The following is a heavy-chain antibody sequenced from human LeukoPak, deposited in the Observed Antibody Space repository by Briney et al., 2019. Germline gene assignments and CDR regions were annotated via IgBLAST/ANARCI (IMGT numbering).Heavy chain of an antibody. Sequence: GASVKVSCKASGYTFNNYYIHWVRQAPGQGLEWVGWISSNSDNTNYAQKFQGRVTMTTDTSTSTAYMELRSLRSDDTAVYYCARDWGSIKVITDYWGQGTLVTVSS. CDR2: ISSNSDNT. CDR3: ARDWGSIKVITDY. V-gene: IGHV1-18*04. J-gene: IGHJ4*02. D-gene: IGHD3-16*01. CDR1: GYTFNNYY.